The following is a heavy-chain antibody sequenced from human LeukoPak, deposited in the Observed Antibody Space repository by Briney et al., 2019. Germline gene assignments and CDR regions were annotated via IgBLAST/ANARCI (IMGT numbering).Heavy chain of an antibody. CDR1: GFTFTSSA. Sequence: PGGSLRLSCAASGFTFTSSAMSWVRQPPGKGLEWVSAISARGGSTYYAGSVKGRFSISRDNSKNTLYLQMSSLRAEDTAVYFCAKLMTTVTTGVIYWGQGTLVTVSS. D-gene: IGHD4-17*01. CDR3: AKLMTTVTTGVIY. J-gene: IGHJ4*02. V-gene: IGHV3-23*01. CDR2: ISARGGST.